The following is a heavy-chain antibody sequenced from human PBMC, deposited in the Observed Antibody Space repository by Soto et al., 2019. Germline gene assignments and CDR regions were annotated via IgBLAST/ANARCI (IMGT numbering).Heavy chain of an antibody. V-gene: IGHV3-48*02. Sequence: EVQLVESGGGLVQPGGSLRLSCAASGFTFSSMNWVRQAPGKGLEWVSYISSSSSTIYYADSVKGRFTISRDNAKNSLYLQMNSLRDEDTAVYYCARGQSSANYYGSGSYYNVSAFDIWAKGQWSPSLQ. CDR3: ARGQSSANYYGSGSYYNVSAFDI. J-gene: IGHJ3*02. CDR2: ISSSSSTI. D-gene: IGHD3-10*01. CDR1: GFTFSS.